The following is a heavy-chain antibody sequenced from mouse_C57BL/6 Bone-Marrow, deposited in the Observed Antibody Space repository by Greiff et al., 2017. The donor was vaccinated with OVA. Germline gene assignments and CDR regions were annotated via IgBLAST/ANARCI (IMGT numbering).Heavy chain of an antibody. D-gene: IGHD2-1*01. CDR1: GYTFTSYW. Sequence: QVQLQQPGAELVMPGASVKLSCKASGYTFTSYWMHWVKQRPGQGLEWIGEIDPSDSYTNYNQKFKGKSTLTVDKSSSTAYMQISSLTSEDSAVYYCAREGFYYGNYVFAYWGQGTLVTVSA. V-gene: IGHV1-69*01. CDR2: IDPSDSYT. J-gene: IGHJ3*01. CDR3: AREGFYYGNYVFAY.